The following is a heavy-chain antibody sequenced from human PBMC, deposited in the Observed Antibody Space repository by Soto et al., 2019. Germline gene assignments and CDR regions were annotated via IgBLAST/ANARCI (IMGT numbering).Heavy chain of an antibody. CDR3: ARDKRYYDSSGYYYDWFDP. J-gene: IGHJ5*02. CDR1: GFTFSSYA. V-gene: IGHV3-64*01. Sequence: EVQLVESGGGLVQPGGSLRLSCAASGFTFSSYAMHWVRQAPGKGLEYVSAISSNGGSTYYANSVKGRFTISRDNYKNTLYLQMGSLRAEDMAVYYCARDKRYYDSSGYYYDWFDPWGQGTLVTVSS. CDR2: ISSNGGST. D-gene: IGHD3-22*01.